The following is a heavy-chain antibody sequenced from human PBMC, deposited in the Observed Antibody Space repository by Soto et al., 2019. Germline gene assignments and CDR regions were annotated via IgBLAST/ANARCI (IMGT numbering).Heavy chain of an antibody. CDR2: ISAYNGNT. CDR3: ARDAGATAIQGPHYFDY. CDR1: GYTFTSYG. V-gene: IGHV1-18*01. Sequence: ASVKVSCKASGYTFTSYGISWVRQAPGQGLERMGWISAYNGNTNYAQKLQGRVTMTTDTSTSTAYMELRSLRSDDTAVYYCARDAGATAIQGPHYFDYWGQGTLVTVSS. D-gene: IGHD2-21*02. J-gene: IGHJ4*02.